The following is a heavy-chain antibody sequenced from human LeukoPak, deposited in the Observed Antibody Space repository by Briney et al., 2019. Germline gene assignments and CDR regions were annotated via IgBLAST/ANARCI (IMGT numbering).Heavy chain of an antibody. V-gene: IGHV1-69*05. J-gene: IGHJ5*02. CDR2: IIPIFGTA. Sequence: ASVKVSFKASGGTFSSYAISWVRQAPGQGLEWMGRIIPIFGTANYAQKFQGRVTITTDESTSTAYMELSSLRSEDTAVYYCARGTLGYWFDPWGQGTLVTVSS. CDR1: GGTFSSYA. D-gene: IGHD1-1*01. CDR3: ARGTLGYWFDP.